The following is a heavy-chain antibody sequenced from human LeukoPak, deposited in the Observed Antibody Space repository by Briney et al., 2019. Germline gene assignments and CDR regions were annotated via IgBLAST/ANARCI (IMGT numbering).Heavy chain of an antibody. D-gene: IGHD1-7*01. CDR3: TKGITGTRVDY. CDR2: IRSKAYGGTT. CDR1: GFTFGDYA. J-gene: IGHJ4*02. Sequence: GGSLRLSCTASGFTFGDYAMSWVRQAPGEGLEWVGFIRSKAYGGTTEYAASVKGRFTISRDDSKSIAYLQMNSLKTEDTAVYYCTKGITGTRVDYWGQGTLVTVSS. V-gene: IGHV3-49*04.